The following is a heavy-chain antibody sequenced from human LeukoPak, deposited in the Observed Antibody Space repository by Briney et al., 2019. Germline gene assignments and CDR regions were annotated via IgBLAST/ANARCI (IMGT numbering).Heavy chain of an antibody. Sequence: GGSLRLSCAASGFTFSSYAMSWVRQAPGKGLEWVSAISGSGGSTYYADSVKGRFTISRDNSKNTLYLQMSSLRAEDTAVYYCAKDRDYGDYNEYFQHWGQGTLVTVSS. CDR2: ISGSGGST. J-gene: IGHJ1*01. CDR1: GFTFSSYA. CDR3: AKDRDYGDYNEYFQH. D-gene: IGHD4-17*01. V-gene: IGHV3-23*01.